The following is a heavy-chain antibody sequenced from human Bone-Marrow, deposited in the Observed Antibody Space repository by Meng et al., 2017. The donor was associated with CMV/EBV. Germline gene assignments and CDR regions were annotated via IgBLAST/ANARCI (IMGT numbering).Heavy chain of an antibody. V-gene: IGHV3-64*01. D-gene: IGHD2-15*01. J-gene: IGHJ4*02. CDR1: GFTFGNYA. CDR3: ARGGNCGGNSCYDY. Sequence: ASGFTFGNYAMHWVRQAPGKGLEYVSVISPNGDTTSFANSVKGRFTISRDNSKNTLYLQMGSLRGEDTAVYHCARGGNCGGNSCYDYWGQGTLVTVSS. CDR2: ISPNGDTT.